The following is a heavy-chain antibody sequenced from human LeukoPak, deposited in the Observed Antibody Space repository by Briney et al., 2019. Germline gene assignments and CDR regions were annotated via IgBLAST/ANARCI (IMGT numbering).Heavy chain of an antibody. D-gene: IGHD6-13*01. CDR3: ARVALQQQLVKSWFDP. CDR1: GGTFSSYA. CDR2: IIPIFGTA. J-gene: IGHJ5*02. Sequence: SVKVSCKASGGTFSSYAISWVRQAPGQGLEWMGGIIPIFGTANYAQKFQGRVTITADESTSTAYMEQSSLRSEDTAVYYCARVALQQQLVKSWFDPWGQGTLVTVSS. V-gene: IGHV1-69*13.